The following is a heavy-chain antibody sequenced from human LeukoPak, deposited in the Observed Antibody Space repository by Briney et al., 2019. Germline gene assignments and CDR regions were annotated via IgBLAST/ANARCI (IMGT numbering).Heavy chain of an antibody. Sequence: PGGSLRLSCAASGFTFSNYWMTWVRQAPGKGLEWVANMNQDGSEKYFADSLKGRFTISRDNAKNSLSLQMNSLRAEDTAVYYCARGHTVHRYWGQGTLVTVSS. V-gene: IGHV3-7*03. CDR1: GFTFSNYW. J-gene: IGHJ4*02. D-gene: IGHD2-8*02. CDR2: MNQDGSEK. CDR3: ARGHTVHRY.